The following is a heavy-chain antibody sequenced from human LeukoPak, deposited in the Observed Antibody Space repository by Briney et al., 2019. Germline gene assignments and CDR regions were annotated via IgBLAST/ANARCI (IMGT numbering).Heavy chain of an antibody. CDR3: TTGGHIMYRGYSYGYFDI. J-gene: IGHJ3*02. Sequence: KTGGSLRLSCVASGFNFNNAWMSWVRQAPGKGLEWIGRLKSMADRETTDYAAPVKGRFTISRDDSKNTLYLQMNGLDIEDTAVYFCTTGGHIMYRGYSYGYFDIWGQGTMVTVSS. V-gene: IGHV3-15*01. D-gene: IGHD5-18*01. CDR1: GFNFNNAW. CDR2: LKSMADRETT.